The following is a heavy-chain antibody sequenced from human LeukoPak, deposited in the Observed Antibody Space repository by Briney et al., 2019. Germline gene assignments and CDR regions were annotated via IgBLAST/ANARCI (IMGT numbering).Heavy chain of an antibody. V-gene: IGHV3-7*01. CDR3: ARVASGYDLGAFDI. CDR1: GFTFSSYW. CDR2: IKQDGSEK. D-gene: IGHD3-22*01. Sequence: GGSLRLSCAASGFTFSSYWMSWVRQAPGKGLEWVANIKQDGSEKYYVDSVKGRFTISRDNAKNSLYLQMNSLRAEDTVVYYCARVASGYDLGAFDIWGQGTMVTVSS. J-gene: IGHJ3*02.